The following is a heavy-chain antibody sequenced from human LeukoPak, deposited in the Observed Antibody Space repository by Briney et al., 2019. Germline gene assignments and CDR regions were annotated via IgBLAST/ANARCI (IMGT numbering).Heavy chain of an antibody. V-gene: IGHV3-21*01. CDR2: ISSSSSYI. J-gene: IGHJ4*02. D-gene: IGHD2-2*01. CDR3: ARDLPVVPAALVAP. CDR1: GFTFSSYS. Sequence: GGSLRPSCAASGFTFSSYSMNWVRQAPGKGLEWVSSISSSSSYIYYADSVKGRFTISRDNAKNSLYLRMNSLRAEDTAVYYCARDLPVVPAALVAPWGQGTLVTVSS.